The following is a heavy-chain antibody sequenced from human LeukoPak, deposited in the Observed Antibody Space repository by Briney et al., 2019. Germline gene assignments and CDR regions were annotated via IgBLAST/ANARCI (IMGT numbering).Heavy chain of an antibody. CDR2: IYYSGST. CDR3: ARQSRYCGGDCYPDY. D-gene: IGHD2-21*02. J-gene: IGHJ4*02. CDR1: GGSFSGYY. Sequence: SETLSLTCAVYGGSFSGYYWSWIRQPPGKGLEWIGYIYYSGSTNYNPSLKSRATISVDTSKNQFSLKLSSVTAADTAVYYCARQSRYCGGDCYPDYWGQGTLVTVSS. V-gene: IGHV4-59*08.